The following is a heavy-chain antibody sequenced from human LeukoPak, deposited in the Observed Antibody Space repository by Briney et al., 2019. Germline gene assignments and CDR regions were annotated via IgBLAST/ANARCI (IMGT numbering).Heavy chain of an antibody. D-gene: IGHD2/OR15-2a*01. Sequence: ASVKVSCKASGYSFTGYYMHWVRQAPGQGLEWMGWINPKSGGTNYAQKFQGRVTMTRETSIRTVSMELSRLRSDDTVVYYCAKYYLEGRSFDYWGQGTLVIVSS. V-gene: IGHV1-2*02. J-gene: IGHJ4*02. CDR2: INPKSGGT. CDR1: GYSFTGYY. CDR3: AKYYLEGRSFDY.